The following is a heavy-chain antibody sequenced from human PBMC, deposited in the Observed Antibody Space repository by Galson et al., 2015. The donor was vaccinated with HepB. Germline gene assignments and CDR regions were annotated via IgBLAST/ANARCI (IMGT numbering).Heavy chain of an antibody. D-gene: IGHD3-10*01. CDR1: GYTFNTYG. CDR3: ARGPWFGELTGILVLQH. Sequence: SVKVSCKASGYTFNTYGITYVRQAPGQGLEWVGWINPDNGNTKYAQKLQGRVTMTTDTSTSTAYMELGSLRSDDTAAYYCARGPWFGELTGILVLQHWGQGTLVTVSS. V-gene: IGHV1-18*04. J-gene: IGHJ1*01. CDR2: INPDNGNT.